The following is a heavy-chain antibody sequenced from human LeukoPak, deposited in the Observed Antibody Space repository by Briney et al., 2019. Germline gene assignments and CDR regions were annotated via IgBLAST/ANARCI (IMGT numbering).Heavy chain of an antibody. CDR1: GFTFRNYG. D-gene: IGHD2-8*02. CDR2: IWSDGNNR. Sequence: PGGSLRLSCAASGFTFRNYGMHWVRQATGKGLGWGSFIWSDGNNRFYADSVKGRFTISRDNSKNMLYQQMDTLRAEDTALYYCAKDPGASVSGFYMDVWGKGTTVIVSS. V-gene: IGHV3-30*02. J-gene: IGHJ6*03. CDR3: AKDPGASVSGFYMDV.